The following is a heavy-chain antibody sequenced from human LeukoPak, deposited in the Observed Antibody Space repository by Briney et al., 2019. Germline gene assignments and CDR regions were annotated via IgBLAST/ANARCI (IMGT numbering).Heavy chain of an antibody. Sequence: SETLSLTCTVSGGSISNYYWRWIRQPPRKGLECIGYVSYSGRTNHNPSLKSRVTISADTSKNQFSLKLTSVTAADTAVYYCARHERGAENLDYWGQGTLVTVSS. V-gene: IGHV4-59*08. CDR1: GGSISNYY. CDR2: VSYSGRT. D-gene: IGHD1-1*01. J-gene: IGHJ4*02. CDR3: ARHERGAENLDY.